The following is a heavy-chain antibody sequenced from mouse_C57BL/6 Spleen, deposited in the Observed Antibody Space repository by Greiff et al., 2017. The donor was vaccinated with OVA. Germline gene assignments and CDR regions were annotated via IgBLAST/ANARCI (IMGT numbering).Heavy chain of an antibody. CDR3: AREAVDY. CDR1: GFTFTDYG. J-gene: IGHJ2*01. CDR2: ISSGSSTI. Sequence: EVKLLESGGGLVKPGGSLKLSCAASGFTFTDYGMHWVRQAPEKGLEWVAYISSGSSTIYYADTVKGRFTISRDNAKNTLFLQMTSLRSEDTAMYYCAREAVDYWGQGTTLTVAS. V-gene: IGHV5-17*01.